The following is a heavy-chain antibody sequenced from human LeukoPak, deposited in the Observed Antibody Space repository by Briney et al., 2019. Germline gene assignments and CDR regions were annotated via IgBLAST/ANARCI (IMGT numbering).Heavy chain of an antibody. D-gene: IGHD3-10*01. CDR2: INPNSGGT. V-gene: IGHV1-2*02. CDR3: ARDSLLVRGLDL. J-gene: IGHJ2*01. Sequence: ASVKVSCKASGYTFTGYYMHWVRQAPGQGLERMGWINPNSGGTNYAQKFQGRVTMTRDTSISTAYMELSRLRSDDTAVYYCARDSLLVRGLDLWGRGTLVTVSS. CDR1: GYTFTGYY.